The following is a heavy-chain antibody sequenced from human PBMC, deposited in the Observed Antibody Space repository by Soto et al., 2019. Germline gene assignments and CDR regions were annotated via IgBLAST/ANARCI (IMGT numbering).Heavy chain of an antibody. CDR2: ILYDGTKK. V-gene: IGHV3-30*18. CDR1: GFTFSSYG. D-gene: IGHD1-26*01. J-gene: IGHJ4*02. Sequence: PGGSLRLSCAASGFTFSSYGMHWVRQAPGKGLEWVAVILYDGTKKYYADSMKGRFTNSRDNSKNTLYLQMNSLRAEDTAVYYCAKDRGALRCSEDHYHFDYCGQGALVTVSS. CDR3: AKDRGALRCSEDHYHFDY.